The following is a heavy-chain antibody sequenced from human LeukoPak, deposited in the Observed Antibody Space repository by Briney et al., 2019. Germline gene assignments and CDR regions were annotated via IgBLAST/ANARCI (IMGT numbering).Heavy chain of an antibody. Sequence: PGGSLRLSCAASGFTFSRYAMSWARQAPGKGLKWVSGISGSGDTTYYADPVKGRFTISRDNSKNTLYLQMNSLRAEDTAVYYCAKDFGDCSNGVCYGKPFDYWGQRTLVTASS. J-gene: IGHJ4*02. CDR2: ISGSGDTT. CDR3: AKDFGDCSNGVCYGKPFDY. CDR1: GFTFSRYA. V-gene: IGHV3-23*01. D-gene: IGHD2-8*01.